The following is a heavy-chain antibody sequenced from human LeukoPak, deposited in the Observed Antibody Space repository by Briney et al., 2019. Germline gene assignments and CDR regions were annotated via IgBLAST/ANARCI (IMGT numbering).Heavy chain of an antibody. CDR3: AKGSGSYSRHYYGMDV. CDR1: GFTISSNY. Sequence: PGGSLRLSCAVSGFTISSNYMSWVRQAPGKGLEWVSVIYSGGTTYYADSVKGRFTISRDNSKNTLYLQMNSLRAEDTAVYYCAKGSGSYSRHYYGMDVWGQGTTVTVSS. V-gene: IGHV3-66*01. D-gene: IGHD1-26*01. CDR2: IYSGGTT. J-gene: IGHJ6*02.